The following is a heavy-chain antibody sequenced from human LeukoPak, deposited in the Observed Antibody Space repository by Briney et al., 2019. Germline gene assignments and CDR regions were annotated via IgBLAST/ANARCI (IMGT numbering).Heavy chain of an antibody. CDR3: ALYSYGYSPFDY. D-gene: IGHD5-18*01. Sequence: ASVKVSCTASGYTFTSYGISWVRQAPGQGLEWMGWISAYNGNTNYAQKLQGRVTMTTDTSTSTAYMELRSLRSDDTAVYYCALYSYGYSPFDYWGQGTLVTVSS. V-gene: IGHV1-18*01. CDR1: GYTFTSYG. CDR2: ISAYNGNT. J-gene: IGHJ4*02.